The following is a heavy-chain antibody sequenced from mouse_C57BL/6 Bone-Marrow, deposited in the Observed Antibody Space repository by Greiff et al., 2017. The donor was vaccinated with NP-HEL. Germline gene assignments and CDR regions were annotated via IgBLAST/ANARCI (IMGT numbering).Heavy chain of an antibody. CDR2: IYPRSGNT. CDR3: ASLTTGDY. J-gene: IGHJ2*01. CDR1: GYPFTSYG. D-gene: IGHD1-1*01. Sequence: VKLMESGAELARPGASVKLSCKASGYPFTSYGISWVKQRTGQGLEWIGEIYPRSGNTYYNEKFKGKATLTADKSSSTAYMERRSLTAEDSAVYFCASLTTGDYWGQGTTLTVSS. V-gene: IGHV1-81*01.